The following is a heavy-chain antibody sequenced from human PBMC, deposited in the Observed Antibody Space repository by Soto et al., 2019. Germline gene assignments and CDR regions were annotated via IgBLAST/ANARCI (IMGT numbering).Heavy chain of an antibody. J-gene: IGHJ4*02. V-gene: IGHV1-18*01. CDR1: GYTFTSYC. CDR3: ARENLDYRKYYFDY. D-gene: IGHD3-3*01. CDR2: ISAYNGNT. Sequence: ASVKVSCKASGYTFTSYCISWVRQAPGQGLEWMGWISAYNGNTNYAQKLQGRVTMTTDTSTSTAYMELRSLRSDDTAVYYCARENLDYRKYYFDYWGQGTLVTVSS.